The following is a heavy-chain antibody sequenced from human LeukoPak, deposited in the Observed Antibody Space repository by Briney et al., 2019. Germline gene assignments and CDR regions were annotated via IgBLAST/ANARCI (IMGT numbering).Heavy chain of an antibody. CDR2: ISRDGGTT. J-gene: IGHJ4*02. D-gene: IGHD3-10*01. V-gene: IGHV3-43*02. CDR3: TKDFSGSYVN. CDR1: GFTFDDYA. Sequence: GGSLRLSCATSGFTFDDYAFHWVRQVPGKGLKWVSLISRDGGTTSYGDSVKGRFTISRDNSKNSLYMQMNSLKTEDSALYYCTKDFSGSYVNWGQGTLVTVSS.